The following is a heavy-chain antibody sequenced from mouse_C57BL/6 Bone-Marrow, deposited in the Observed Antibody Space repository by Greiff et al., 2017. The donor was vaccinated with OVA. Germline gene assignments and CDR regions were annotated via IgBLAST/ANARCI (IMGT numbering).Heavy chain of an antibody. J-gene: IGHJ2*01. CDR3: ARITTVPFDY. CDR2: INPSSGYT. D-gene: IGHD1-1*01. CDR1: GYTFTSYW. Sequence: QVQLKESGAELAKPGASVKLSCKASGYTFTSYWMHWVKQRPGQGLEWIGYINPSSGYTKYNQKFKDKATITADTSSNTAYLQLSSLTSEDTAVYYCARITTVPFDYWGQGTTLTVSS. V-gene: IGHV1-7*01.